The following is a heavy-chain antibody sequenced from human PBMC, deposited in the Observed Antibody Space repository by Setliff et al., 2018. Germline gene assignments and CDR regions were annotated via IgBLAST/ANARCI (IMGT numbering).Heavy chain of an antibody. Sequence: GASVKVSCKPSGHTFVTYYIQWVRQLPDQGLEWLGIFNPSDGRAKYAQKFQGRVTMTMDTSAKTMYMELNNLTFEDTAIYYCALGVLNYFDYWVPETLLVTVSS. J-gene: IGHJ4*03. CDR1: GHTFVTYY. V-gene: IGHV1-46*01. CDR3: ALGVLNYFDY. D-gene: IGHD6-13*01. CDR2: FNPSDGRA.